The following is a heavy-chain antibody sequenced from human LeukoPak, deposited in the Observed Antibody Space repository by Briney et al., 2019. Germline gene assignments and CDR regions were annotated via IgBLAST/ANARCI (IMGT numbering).Heavy chain of an antibody. V-gene: IGHV4-30-4*01. D-gene: IGHD2-15*01. CDR2: IYYSGST. CDR3: ARDLGCCSGGSCYSGPNWFDP. J-gene: IGHJ5*02. Sequence: SETLSLTCTVSGGSISSGDYYWSWIRQPPGKGLEWIGYIYYSGSTYYNPSLKSRVTISVDTSKNQFSLKLSSVTAADTAVYYCARDLGCCSGGSCYSGPNWFDPWGQGTLVTVSS. CDR1: GGSISSGDYY.